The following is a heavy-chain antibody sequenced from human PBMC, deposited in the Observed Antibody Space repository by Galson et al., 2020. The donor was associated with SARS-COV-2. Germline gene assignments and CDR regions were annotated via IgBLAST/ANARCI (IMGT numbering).Heavy chain of an antibody. CDR1: GGSISSGSYY. V-gene: IGHV4-61*02. D-gene: IGHD6-13*01. CDR2: IYTSGST. Sequence: SETLSLTCTVSGGSISSGSYYWSWIRQPAGKGLEWIGRIYTSGSTNYNPSLKSRVTISVDTSKNQFSLKLSSVTAADTAVYYCARYSSSPAGLDYWGQGTLVTVSS. CDR3: ARYSSSPAGLDY. J-gene: IGHJ4*02.